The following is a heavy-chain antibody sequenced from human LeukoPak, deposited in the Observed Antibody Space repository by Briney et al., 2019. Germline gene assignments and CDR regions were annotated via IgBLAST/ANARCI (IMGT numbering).Heavy chain of an antibody. CDR1: GFTFSSYA. D-gene: IGHD3-22*01. CDR3: AKDDRIDSPVKEAFDI. J-gene: IGHJ3*02. V-gene: IGHV3-23*01. Sequence: GGSLRLSCAASGFTFSSYAMSWVRQAPGKGLEWVSAISGSGGSTYYADSVKGRFTISRDNSKNTLYLQMNSLRAEDTAVYYCAKDDRIDSPVKEAFDIWGQGTMVTVSS. CDR2: ISGSGGST.